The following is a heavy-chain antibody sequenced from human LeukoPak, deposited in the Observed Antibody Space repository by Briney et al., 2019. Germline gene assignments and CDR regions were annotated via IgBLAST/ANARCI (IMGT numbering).Heavy chain of an antibody. CDR2: ISSSSSYI. V-gene: IGHV3-21*01. D-gene: IGHD5-18*01. J-gene: IGHJ4*02. CDR1: GFTFSSYS. CDR3: ARRFSWGYSYGYYFDY. Sequence: PGGSLRLSCAASGFTFSSYSMNWVRQAPGKGLEWVSSISSSSSYIYYADSVKGRFTISRDNAKNSLYLQMNSLRAEDTAVYYCARRFSWGYSYGYYFDYWGQGTLVTVSS.